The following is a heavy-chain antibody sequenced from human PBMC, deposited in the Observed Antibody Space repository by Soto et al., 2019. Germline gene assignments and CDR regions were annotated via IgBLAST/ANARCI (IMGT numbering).Heavy chain of an antibody. V-gene: IGHV3-33*01. CDR3: GAAAGTAYGMGV. CDR1: GFTFSSYG. CDR2: IWYDGSNK. D-gene: IGHD6-13*01. J-gene: IGHJ6*02. Sequence: QVQLVESGGGVVQPGRSLRLSCAASGFTFSSYGMHWVRQAPGKGLEWVAVIWYDGSNKYYADSVKGRFTISRDNSKNTLYLQLNSRRGEDTAVYYCGAAAGTAYGMGVWGQGTTVTVSS.